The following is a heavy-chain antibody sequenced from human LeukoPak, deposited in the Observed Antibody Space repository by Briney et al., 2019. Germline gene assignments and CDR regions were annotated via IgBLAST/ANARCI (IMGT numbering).Heavy chain of an antibody. CDR1: GFNFNTFW. CDR3: ARPRYCSSISCYFHAFDV. Sequence: GGSLRLSCAASGFNFNTFWMTWVRQAPGKGLEWEANIKEDGSEEYYVDSVKGRFTISRDNAKNSLYLQMNSLRAEDTAVYYCARPRYCSSISCYFHAFDVWGQGTMVTVSS. V-gene: IGHV3-7*01. CDR2: IKEDGSEE. J-gene: IGHJ3*01. D-gene: IGHD2-2*01.